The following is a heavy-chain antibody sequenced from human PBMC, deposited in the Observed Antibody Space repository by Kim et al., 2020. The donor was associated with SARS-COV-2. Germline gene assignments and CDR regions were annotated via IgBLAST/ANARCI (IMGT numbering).Heavy chain of an antibody. CDR3: ATGGGGYYYYYYYMDV. CDR1: GGSISSYY. J-gene: IGHJ6*03. D-gene: IGHD3-10*01. CDR2: IYYSGST. V-gene: IGHV4-59*01. Sequence: SETLSLTCTVSGGSISSYYWSWIRQPPGKGLEWIGYIYYSGSTNYNPSLKSRVTISVDTSKNQFSLKLSSVTAADTAVYYCATGGGGYYYYYYYMDVWGKGTTVTVSS.